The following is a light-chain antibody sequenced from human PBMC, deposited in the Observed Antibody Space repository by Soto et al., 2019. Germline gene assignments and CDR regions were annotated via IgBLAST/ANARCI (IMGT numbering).Light chain of an antibody. CDR2: GAS. J-gene: IGKJ1*01. V-gene: IGKV1-39*01. Sequence: DIQMTQSPSSLSASVGDRVTITCRTSQSINTYLNWYQQKPGKAPNLLIYGASSLQSGVPLRFSGSGSGTDFTLTISSLEPEDVATYYYQESYSVLWGTCGQGTKVEI. CDR1: QSINTY. CDR3: QESYSVLWGT.